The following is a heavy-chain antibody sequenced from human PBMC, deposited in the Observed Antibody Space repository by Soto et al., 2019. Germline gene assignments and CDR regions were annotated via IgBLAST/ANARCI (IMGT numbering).Heavy chain of an antibody. V-gene: IGHV1-3*01. J-gene: IGHJ4*02. Sequence: ASVKVSCKASGYTFTSYAMHRVRQAPGQRLEWMGWINAGNGNTKYSEKFQGRVTITRDTSASTAYMELSSLRSEDTAVYYCARGGYYYGSGSPGPDYWGQGTLVTVSS. CDR1: GYTFTSYA. CDR2: INAGNGNT. CDR3: ARGGYYYGSGSPGPDY. D-gene: IGHD3-10*01.